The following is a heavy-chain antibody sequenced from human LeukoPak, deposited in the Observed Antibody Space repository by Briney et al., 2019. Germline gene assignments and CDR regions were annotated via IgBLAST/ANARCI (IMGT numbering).Heavy chain of an antibody. D-gene: IGHD3-10*01. CDR1: GYTFTSYG. J-gene: IGHJ5*02. V-gene: IGHV1-18*01. CDR2: ISAYNGNT. CDR3: ARRLYYYGSGSYYWFDP. Sequence: ASVKVSCKASGYTFTSYGISWVRQAPGQGLEWMGWISAYNGNTSYAQKLQGRVTMTTDTSTSTAYMELRTLRSDDTAVYYCARRLYYYGSGSYYWFDPWGQGTLVTVSS.